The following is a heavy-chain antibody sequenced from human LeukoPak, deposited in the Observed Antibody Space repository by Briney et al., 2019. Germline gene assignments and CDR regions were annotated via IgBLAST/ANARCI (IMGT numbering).Heavy chain of an antibody. J-gene: IGHJ4*02. CDR3: AKMLHTEQRMVPFYY. D-gene: IGHD6-13*01. CDR1: GCTFSNFA. CDR2: ISGSGGST. Sequence: GGSLRHSCAASGCTFSNFAMNWVRQAPGKGLEWVSTISGSGGSTYYADSVKGRFTISRDNSKNTLYLQMNSLRAEDTAVYYCAKMLHTEQRMVPFYYWGQGTLVTVSS. V-gene: IGHV3-23*01.